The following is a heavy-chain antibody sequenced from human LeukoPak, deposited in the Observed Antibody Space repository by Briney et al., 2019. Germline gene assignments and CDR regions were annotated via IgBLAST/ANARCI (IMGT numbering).Heavy chain of an antibody. J-gene: IGHJ2*01. Sequence: SETLSLTCAVSGGSISSSNWWSWVRQPPGKGLEWIGEIYHSGSTNYNPSLKSRVTISVDKSKNQFSLKLSSVTAADTAVYYCARVYCGGDCYPHYLLPYWYFDLWGRGTLVTVSS. CDR1: GGSISSSNW. CDR2: IYHSGST. V-gene: IGHV4-4*02. D-gene: IGHD2-21*02. CDR3: ARVYCGGDCYPHYLLPYWYFDL.